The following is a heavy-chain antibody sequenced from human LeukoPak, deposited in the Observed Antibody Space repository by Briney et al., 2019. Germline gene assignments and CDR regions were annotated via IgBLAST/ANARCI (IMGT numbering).Heavy chain of an antibody. CDR1: GGSISSYY. Sequence: PSETLSLTCTVSGGSISSYYWSWIRQPAGKGLEWIGRIYTSGSTNYNPSLKSRVTISVDTSKNQFSLKLSSVTAADTAVYYCARQPGIYYYGSGSYYNVNWFDPWGQGTLVTVSS. D-gene: IGHD3-10*01. CDR2: IYTSGST. J-gene: IGHJ5*02. CDR3: ARQPGIYYYGSGSYYNVNWFDP. V-gene: IGHV4-4*07.